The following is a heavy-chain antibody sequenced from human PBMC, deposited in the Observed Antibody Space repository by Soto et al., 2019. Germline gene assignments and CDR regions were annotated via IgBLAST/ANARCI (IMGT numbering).Heavy chain of an antibody. Sequence: QLQLQESGAGLVKPSQTLSLTCAVSGGSISSGDYSWSWIRQPPGKGLEWIGYIYHSGSTYYNPSLKSRVTISIDSSKNQFSLKLTSATAADTAVYYCARGHDSNDNWGQGTLVTVSS. CDR3: ARGHDSNDN. V-gene: IGHV4-30-2*01. CDR2: IYHSGST. CDR1: GGSISSGDYS. J-gene: IGHJ4*02. D-gene: IGHD3-22*01.